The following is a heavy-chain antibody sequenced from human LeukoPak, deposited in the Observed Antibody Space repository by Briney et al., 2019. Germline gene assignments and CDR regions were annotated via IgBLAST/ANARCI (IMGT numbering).Heavy chain of an antibody. Sequence: PGGSLRLSCAASGFTFSSYAMHWVRQAPGKGLVWVSRINSDGSSTSHADSVKGRFTISRDNAKNTLYLQMNSLRAEDTAVYYCARVQRAAAAIPGGSYNWFDPWGQGTLVTVSS. D-gene: IGHD6-13*01. J-gene: IGHJ5*02. CDR1: GFTFSSYA. V-gene: IGHV3-74*01. CDR3: ARVQRAAAAIPGGSYNWFDP. CDR2: INSDGSST.